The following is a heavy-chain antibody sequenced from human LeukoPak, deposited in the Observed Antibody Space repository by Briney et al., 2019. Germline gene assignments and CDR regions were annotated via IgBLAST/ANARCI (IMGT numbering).Heavy chain of an antibody. CDR1: GDSVSSNSAA. D-gene: IGHD3-22*01. V-gene: IGHV4-59*08. CDR3: ARATYYYDSSGYYYYFDS. J-gene: IGHJ4*02. CDR2: VYYTGST. Sequence: SQTLSLTCAISGDSVSSNSAAWNWIRQSPGRGLEWIGYVYYTGSTNYDPSLKSRVTMSVDTSKNQFSLKLSSVTAADTAVYYCARATYYYDSSGYYYYFDSWGRGTLVTVYS.